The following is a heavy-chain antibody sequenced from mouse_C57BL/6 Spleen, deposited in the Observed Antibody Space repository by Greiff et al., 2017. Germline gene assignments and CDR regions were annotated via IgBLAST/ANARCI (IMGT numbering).Heavy chain of an antibody. J-gene: IGHJ4*01. V-gene: IGHV1-80*01. CDR3: APHYYGSSPHAMDY. Sequence: QVQLKESGAELVKPGASVKISCKASGYAFSSYWMNWVKQRPGKGLEWIGQIYPGDGDTNYNGKFKGKATLTADKSSSTAYMQLSSLTSEDSAVYFCAPHYYGSSPHAMDYWGQGTSVTVSS. D-gene: IGHD1-1*01. CDR1: GYAFSSYW. CDR2: IYPGDGDT.